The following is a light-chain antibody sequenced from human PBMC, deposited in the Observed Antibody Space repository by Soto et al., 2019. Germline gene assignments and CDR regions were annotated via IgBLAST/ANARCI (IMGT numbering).Light chain of an antibody. CDR3: QSFDSPNQGV. CDR2: HDD. CDR1: GGNIASNY. Sequence: NFMLTQPHSVSASPGKTVTISCTGSGGNIASNYVQWYQQRPGSAPTTVIFHDDQRPSGVPDRFSGSIDSSSTSASLTFSVLKHEDEADYCCQSFDSPNQGVFGAGTKLTVL. V-gene: IGLV6-57*02. J-gene: IGLJ1*01.